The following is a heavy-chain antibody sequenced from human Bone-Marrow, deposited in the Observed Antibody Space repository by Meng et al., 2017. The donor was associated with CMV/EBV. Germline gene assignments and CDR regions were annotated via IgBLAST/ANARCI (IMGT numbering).Heavy chain of an antibody. D-gene: IGHD6-13*01. Sequence: SVKVSCKASGGTFINYAINWVRQAPGQGLEWMGVIIPLFGTTYYAQSFQGRVAITTDESTATAYMELRSLRSDDTAVYYCAKQLAPNYYYYGMDVWGQGTTVTVSS. CDR3: AKQLAPNYYYYGMDV. J-gene: IGHJ6*02. V-gene: IGHV1-69*05. CDR1: GGTFINYA. CDR2: IIPLFGTT.